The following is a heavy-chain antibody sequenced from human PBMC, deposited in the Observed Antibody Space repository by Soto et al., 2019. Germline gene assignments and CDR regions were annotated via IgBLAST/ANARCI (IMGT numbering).Heavy chain of an antibody. CDR3: ARGRLLWFGELCRVNWFDP. CDR2: INHSGST. D-gene: IGHD3-10*01. Sequence: QVQLQQWGAGLLKPSETLSLTCAVYGGSFSGYYWSWIRQPPGKGLEWIGEINHSGSTNYNPSLKSRVTISVDTSKNQFSLKLSSVTAADTAVYYCARGRLLWFGELCRVNWFDPWGQGTLVTVSS. V-gene: IGHV4-34*01. J-gene: IGHJ5*02. CDR1: GGSFSGYY.